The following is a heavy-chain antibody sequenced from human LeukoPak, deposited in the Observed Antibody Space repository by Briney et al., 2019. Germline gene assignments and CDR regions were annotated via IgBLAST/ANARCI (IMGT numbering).Heavy chain of an antibody. D-gene: IGHD2-15*01. J-gene: IGHJ6*02. CDR2: ISAYNGNT. CDR3: ARDRGLYCSGGSCYAGGEGDYYYYGMDV. V-gene: IGHV1-18*01. Sequence: ASVKVSCKASGYTFTSYGISWVRQAPGQGLEWMGWISAYNGNTNYAQKLQGRVTMTTDTSTSTAYMELRSLRSDDTAVYYCARDRGLYCSGGSCYAGGEGDYYYYGMDVWGQGTTVTVSS. CDR1: GYTFTSYG.